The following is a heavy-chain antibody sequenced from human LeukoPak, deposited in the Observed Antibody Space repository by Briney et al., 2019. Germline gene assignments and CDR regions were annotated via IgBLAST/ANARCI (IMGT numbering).Heavy chain of an antibody. Sequence: WIGYIYYSGGTHYNPSLKSRVTMLVDTSKNQFSLKLTAVTAADTAVYYCARETPEAGHFDCWGQGSLVTVSS. V-gene: IGHV4-59*01. D-gene: IGHD2-15*01. J-gene: IGHJ4*02. CDR2: IYYSGGT. CDR3: ARETPEAGHFDC.